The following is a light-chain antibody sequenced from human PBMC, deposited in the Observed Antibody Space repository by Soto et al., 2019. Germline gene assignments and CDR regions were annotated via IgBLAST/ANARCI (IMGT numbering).Light chain of an antibody. CDR1: QSISSY. Sequence: DHQMTQSPSSLSASVGDRVTITCRAGQSISSYLNWYQQKPGKAPKLLIYAASSLQSGVPSRFSGSGSGTDFTLTISSLQPEDFATYYCQQSYSTLWTFGQGTKVDIK. CDR3: QQSYSTLWT. J-gene: IGKJ1*01. V-gene: IGKV1-39*01. CDR2: AAS.